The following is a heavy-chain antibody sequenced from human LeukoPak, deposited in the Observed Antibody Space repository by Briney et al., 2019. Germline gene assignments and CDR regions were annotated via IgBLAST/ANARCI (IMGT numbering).Heavy chain of an antibody. CDR3: ARDAPWQWLVLVY. Sequence: GGSLRLSCAASGFTFSDYYMSWIRQAPGKGLEWVSYISSSGSTIYYADSVKGRFTISRDNAKNSLYLQMNSLRAEDTAVYYCARDAPWQWLVLVYWGQGTLVTVSS. J-gene: IGHJ4*02. CDR2: ISSSGSTI. V-gene: IGHV3-11*04. CDR1: GFTFSDYY. D-gene: IGHD6-19*01.